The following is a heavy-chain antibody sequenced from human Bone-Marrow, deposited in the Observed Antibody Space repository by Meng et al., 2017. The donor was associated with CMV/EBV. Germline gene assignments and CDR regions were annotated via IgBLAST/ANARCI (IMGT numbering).Heavy chain of an antibody. Sequence: ASVKDSCKASGYTFTSYYMHWVRQAPGQGLEWMGIINPSGGSTSYAQKFQGRVTMTRDTSTSTVYMELSRLRADDTAVYYCAREDDSSGWYGGGYYYGMDVWGQGTTVTVSS. CDR3: AREDDSSGWYGGGYYYGMDV. J-gene: IGHJ6*02. D-gene: IGHD6-19*01. CDR1: GYTFTSYY. CDR2: INPSGGST. V-gene: IGHV1-46*01.